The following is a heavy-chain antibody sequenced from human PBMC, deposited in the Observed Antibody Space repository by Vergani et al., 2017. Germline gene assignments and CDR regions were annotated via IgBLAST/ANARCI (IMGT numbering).Heavy chain of an antibody. Sequence: QVQLEESGGGVVQPGRSLRLSCAASGFTFSSYGMHWVRQAPGKGLEWVAVIYSGGSTYYADSVKGRFTISRDSSKNTLYLQMNSLRPDDMAVYYCAKDGGGNSELDHWGQGTLVTVSS. CDR2: IYSGGST. D-gene: IGHD4-23*01. V-gene: IGHV3-NL1*01. CDR3: AKDGGGNSELDH. CDR1: GFTFSSYG. J-gene: IGHJ4*02.